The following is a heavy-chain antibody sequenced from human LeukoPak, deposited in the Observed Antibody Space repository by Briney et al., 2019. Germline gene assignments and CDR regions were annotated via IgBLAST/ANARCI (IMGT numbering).Heavy chain of an antibody. J-gene: IGHJ3*02. CDR3: ARDLHRVYYDSSGYYYGDAFDI. V-gene: IGHV3-7*01. CDR1: GFTFSSYA. D-gene: IGHD3-22*01. CDR2: IKQDGSEK. Sequence: GGSLRLSCAASGFTFSSYAMTWVRQAPGKGLEWVANIKQDGSEKYYVDSVKGRFTISRDNAKNSLYLQMNSLRAEDTAVYHCARDLHRVYYDSSGYYYGDAFDIWGQGTMVTVSS.